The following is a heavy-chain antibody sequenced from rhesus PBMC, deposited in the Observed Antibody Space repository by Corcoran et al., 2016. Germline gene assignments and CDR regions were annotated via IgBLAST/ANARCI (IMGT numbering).Heavy chain of an antibody. V-gene: IGHV4-93*02. D-gene: IGHD6-43*01. CDR1: GGSISSSNG. Sequence: QVQLQESGPAVVKPSETLSLICAVSGGSISSSNGWDWIRQSPGKGLEGIGGIYGSAAGTVYSPSLKRRVTLSIDPSKTQFSLKLSSVTAADTAVYFCARHLGSSYGWRFDVWGAGSWSPSPQ. CDR2: IYGSAAGT. J-gene: IGHJ5-1*01. CDR3: ARHLGSSYGWRFDV.